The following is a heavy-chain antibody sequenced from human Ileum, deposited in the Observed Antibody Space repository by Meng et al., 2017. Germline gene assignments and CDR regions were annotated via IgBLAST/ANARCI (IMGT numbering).Heavy chain of an antibody. J-gene: IGHJ4*02. CDR1: GGSISSSFY. V-gene: IGHV4-4*02. CDR3: VRYGGKYFDS. D-gene: IGHD4/OR15-4a*01. CDR2: IYLAGSP. Sequence: QAQLTESGPGLVEPSGTLSLTCTVAGGSISSSFYWSWVRQSPGKGLEWIGQIYLAGSPNYNPSLESRVTISVDKSKNQFSLRLTSVTAADTAIFYCVRYGGKYFDSWGQGTLVTVSS.